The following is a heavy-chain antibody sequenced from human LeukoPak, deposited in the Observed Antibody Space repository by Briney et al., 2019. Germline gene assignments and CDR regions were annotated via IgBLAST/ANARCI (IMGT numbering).Heavy chain of an antibody. D-gene: IGHD3-10*01. J-gene: IGHJ5*02. V-gene: IGHV4-30-4*08. Sequence: PSQTLSLTCTVSGGSISSSDYYWSWIRQPPGKSLEWIGYIHYTGSTYYNPSLNSRVTMSVDTSKNQFSLKLSSVTAADTAVYYCATRGADGWFDPWGQGTLVTVSS. CDR2: IHYTGST. CDR1: GGSISSSDYY. CDR3: ATRGADGWFDP.